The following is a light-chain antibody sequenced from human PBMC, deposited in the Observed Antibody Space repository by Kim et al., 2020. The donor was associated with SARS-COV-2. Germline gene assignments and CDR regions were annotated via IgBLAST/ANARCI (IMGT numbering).Light chain of an antibody. CDR3: QQYNSYPYT. CDR2: KAS. V-gene: IGKV1-5*03. Sequence: SAHVGYRVTIPCRASQSISIWLAWYQQKPGKAPKLLIYKASSLESGVPSRFSGNGSGTEFTLTISSLQPDDFATYYCQQYNSYPYTFGQGTKLEI. J-gene: IGKJ2*01. CDR1: QSISIW.